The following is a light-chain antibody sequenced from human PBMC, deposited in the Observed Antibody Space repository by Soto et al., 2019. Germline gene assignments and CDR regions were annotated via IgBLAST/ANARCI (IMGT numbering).Light chain of an antibody. Sequence: DTQMTQSPSTLSASVGDRVTITCRASQSIGGWLAWYQQKRGKAPKLLIYDASSLESGVPSRFSSSGSGTEFTLTISSLQPDDFATYYCQQYSSYPGTFGQGTKVEIK. CDR2: DAS. V-gene: IGKV1-5*01. J-gene: IGKJ1*01. CDR1: QSIGGW. CDR3: QQYSSYPGT.